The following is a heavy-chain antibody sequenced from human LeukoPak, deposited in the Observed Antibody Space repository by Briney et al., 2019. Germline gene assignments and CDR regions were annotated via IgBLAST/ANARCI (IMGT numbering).Heavy chain of an antibody. Sequence: ASVKVSCKVSGYTLTELSMHWVRQAPGKGLEWMGGFDPEDGETIYAQKLQGRVTMTTDTSTSTAYMELRSLRSDDTAVYYCARESGIVPCDYWGQGTLVTVSS. V-gene: IGHV1-24*01. CDR2: FDPEDGET. D-gene: IGHD2-8*01. CDR3: ARESGIVPCDY. J-gene: IGHJ4*02. CDR1: GYTLTELS.